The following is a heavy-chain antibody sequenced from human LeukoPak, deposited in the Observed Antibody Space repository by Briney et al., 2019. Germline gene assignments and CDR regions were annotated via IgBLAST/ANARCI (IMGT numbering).Heavy chain of an antibody. CDR2: ISYDESNK. J-gene: IGHJ4*02. CDR3: AKERGSGSYPSPLFDY. D-gene: IGHD3-10*01. CDR1: GCIFSSYG. V-gene: IGHV3-30*18. Sequence: PGGSLRLSCAVSGCIFSSYGMHWGRQAPAKGLEWVAAISYDESNKYYADSVKGRFTISRDNYKNTLYLQMNSLRTEDTAVYYCAKERGSGSYPSPLFDYWGRGILFTVSS.